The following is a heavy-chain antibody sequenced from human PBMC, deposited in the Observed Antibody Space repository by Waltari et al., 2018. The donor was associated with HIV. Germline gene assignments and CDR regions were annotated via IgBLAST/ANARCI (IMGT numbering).Heavy chain of an antibody. CDR3: AGGDVIPGTTNFDY. V-gene: IGHV1-46*01. D-gene: IGHD1-20*01. J-gene: IGHJ4*02. CDR1: GYTFTSYF. Sequence: QVQLVQSGADVKKPGSSVRVSCKASGYTFTSYFMHWVRQAPGQGLEWMGIIDPSGDSTTYPQKVQGRVTMTRDTSTSTVYMELSSLRSEDTAVYYCAGGDVIPGTTNFDYWGQGTLVTVSS. CDR2: IDPSGDST.